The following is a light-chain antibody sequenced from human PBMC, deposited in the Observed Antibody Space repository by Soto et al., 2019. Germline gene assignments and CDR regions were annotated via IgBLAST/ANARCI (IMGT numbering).Light chain of an antibody. V-gene: IGKV3-20*01. CDR3: HQCAHSPLT. Sequence: EIVMTQSPATLSVSPGERATLSCRASQPVTNNYLAWYQQKPGQVPRLLIYDASIRATGIPDRFVGTGSGTDFTLTISGLEPEDFEVYYCHQCAHSPLTFGGGTKVEIK. CDR1: QPVTNNY. CDR2: DAS. J-gene: IGKJ4*01.